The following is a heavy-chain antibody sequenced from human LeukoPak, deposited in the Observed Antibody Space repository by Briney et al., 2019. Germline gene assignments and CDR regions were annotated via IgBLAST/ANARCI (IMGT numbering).Heavy chain of an antibody. CDR2: ISGSGGST. CDR3: ARADYGGNLFFDY. V-gene: IGHV3-23*01. D-gene: IGHD4-23*01. Sequence: GFLRLSCAASGFTFSSYAMSWARQAPGKGLEWVSAISGSGGSTYYADSVKGRFTISRDNSKNTLYLQMNSLRAEDTAVYYCARADYGGNLFFDYWGQGALVTVSS. CDR1: GFTFSSYA. J-gene: IGHJ4*02.